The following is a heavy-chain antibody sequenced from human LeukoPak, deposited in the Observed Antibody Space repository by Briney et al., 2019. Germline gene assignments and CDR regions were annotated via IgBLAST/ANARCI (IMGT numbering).Heavy chain of an antibody. V-gene: IGHV3-7*01. CDR2: IKEDGTAK. CDR1: GFTFSSSW. D-gene: IGHD3-10*01. CDR3: ARDTYYYGSGSTEDAFDI. J-gene: IGHJ3*02. Sequence: GGSLRLSCAASGFTFSSSWMAWVRQAPGKGLEWVGNIKEDGTAKNYVVSVRGRFTISRDNAKNSLYLQMNSLRAEDTAVYYCARDTYYYGSGSTEDAFDIWGQGTMVTVSS.